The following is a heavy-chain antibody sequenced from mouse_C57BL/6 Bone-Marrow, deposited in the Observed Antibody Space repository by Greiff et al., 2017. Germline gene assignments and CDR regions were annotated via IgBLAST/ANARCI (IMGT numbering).Heavy chain of an antibody. V-gene: IGHV1-18*01. Sequence: EVQVVESGPELVKPGASVKIPCKASGYTFTDYNMDWVKQSHGKSLEWIGDINPNNGGTNYNQKFKGKATLTVDKSSSTAYMELRSLTSEDTAVYYCARGGNGLFAYWGQGTLVTVSA. CDR3: ARGGNGLFAY. D-gene: IGHD2-1*01. CDR1: GYTFTDYN. J-gene: IGHJ3*01. CDR2: INPNNGGT.